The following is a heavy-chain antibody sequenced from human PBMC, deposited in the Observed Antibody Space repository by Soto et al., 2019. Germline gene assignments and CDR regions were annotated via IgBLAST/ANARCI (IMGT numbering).Heavy chain of an antibody. CDR1: GGTFSSYA. D-gene: IGHD6-13*01. CDR3: ARVTRGSAAGTVPRYYYYYGMDV. CDR2: IIPIFGTA. J-gene: IGHJ6*02. Sequence: SVKVSCKASGGTFSSYAISWVRQAPGQGLEWMGGIIPIFGTANYAQKFQGRVTITADESTSTAYMELSSLRSEDTAVYYCARVTRGSAAGTVPRYYYYYGMDVWGQGTTVTVSS. V-gene: IGHV1-69*13.